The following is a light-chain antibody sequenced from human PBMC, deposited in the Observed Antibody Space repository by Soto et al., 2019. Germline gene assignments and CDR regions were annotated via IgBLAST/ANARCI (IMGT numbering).Light chain of an antibody. CDR3: QQYQDWPRT. V-gene: IGKV3-15*01. CDR2: EVS. J-gene: IGKJ1*01. CDR1: ERLTGN. Sequence: ETVMTQSPATLSLSPGERATLSCRASERLTGNLAWYQHKPGQAPRLLIYEVSTRATYIPARFSGRGSRTEFTLTISSLQSEDSAVYYCQQYQDWPRTFGQGTKLEIK.